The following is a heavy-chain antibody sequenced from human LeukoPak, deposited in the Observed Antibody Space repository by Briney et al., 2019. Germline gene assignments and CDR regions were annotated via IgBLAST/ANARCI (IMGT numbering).Heavy chain of an antibody. CDR2: INHSGST. V-gene: IGHV4-34*01. CDR3: ARGGRMVVAATRRGSVDY. D-gene: IGHD2-15*01. J-gene: IGHJ4*02. Sequence: PSETLSLTCAVYGGSFSGYYWSWIRQPPGKGLEWIGEINHSGSTNYTPSLKSRVTISVDTSKNQFSLKLSSVTAADTAVYYCARGGRMVVAATRRGSVDYWGQGTLVTVSS. CDR1: GGSFSGYY.